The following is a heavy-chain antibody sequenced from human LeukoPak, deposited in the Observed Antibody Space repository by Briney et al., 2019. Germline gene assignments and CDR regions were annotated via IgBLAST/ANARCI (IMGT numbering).Heavy chain of an antibody. V-gene: IGHV1-24*01. D-gene: IGHD3-16*02. J-gene: IGHJ1*01. CDR3: ATVIKFWPLLYFQH. CDR1: GYTLTELS. CDR2: FDPEDDET. Sequence: ASVKVSCKVSGYTLTELSMHWVRQAHGKGLEWVGGFDPEDDETIYAQKFQGRVTMTEDTSTDTAYMELSSLRSEDTAVYYCATVIKFWPLLYFQHWGQGTLVTVSS.